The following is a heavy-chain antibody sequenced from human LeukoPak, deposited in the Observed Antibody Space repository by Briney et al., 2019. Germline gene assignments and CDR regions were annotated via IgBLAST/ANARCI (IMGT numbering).Heavy chain of an antibody. CDR2: INPSGGST. J-gene: IGHJ4*02. D-gene: IGHD5-24*01. CDR3: ARAQRWLQPFDY. Sequence: GASVKVSCKASGYTFTSYYMHWVRQAPGQGLEWMGIINPSGGSTSYAQKFQGRVTMTRDTSTSTVYMELSSLRSEDPAVYYCARAQRWLQPFDYWGQGTLVTVSS. CDR1: GYTFTSYY. V-gene: IGHV1-46*01.